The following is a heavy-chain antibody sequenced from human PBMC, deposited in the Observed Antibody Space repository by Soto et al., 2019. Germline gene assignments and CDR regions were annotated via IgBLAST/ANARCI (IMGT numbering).Heavy chain of an antibody. CDR2: ISYDGSSK. CDR1: GFSLSSYT. Sequence: QVQLVESGGGVVQPGRSLRVSCAASGFSLSSYTMHWVRQAPGKGLEWVAVISYDGSSKYYADSVKGRFTISRDDSKNTLYLQMISLRAEDTAVYYWASETTAVAAFDYWGQGTLVTVSS. J-gene: IGHJ4*02. V-gene: IGHV3-30-3*01. CDR3: ASETTAVAAFDY. D-gene: IGHD6-19*01.